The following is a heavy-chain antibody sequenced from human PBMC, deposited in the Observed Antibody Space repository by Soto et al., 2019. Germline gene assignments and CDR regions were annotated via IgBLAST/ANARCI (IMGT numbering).Heavy chain of an antibody. V-gene: IGHV3-23*01. Sequence: PGGSLRLSCASSGFTFGGYAVSWVRQAPGKGLEWVSAISGSGGSTYYADSVKGRFTISRDNSKNTLYLQMNSLRAEDTAVYYCAKTEYEILTGSPPDYWGQGTLVTVSS. CDR1: GFTFGGYA. D-gene: IGHD3-9*01. CDR3: AKTEYEILTGSPPDY. J-gene: IGHJ4*02. CDR2: ISGSGGST.